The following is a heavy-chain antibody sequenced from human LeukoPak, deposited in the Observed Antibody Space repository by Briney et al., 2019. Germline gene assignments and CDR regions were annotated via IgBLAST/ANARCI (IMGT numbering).Heavy chain of an antibody. CDR2: IYKSGST. CDR1: GGSISGYF. J-gene: IGHJ3*02. CDR3: ARLSTGPYGLGAFDI. V-gene: IGHV4-59*08. Sequence: PSETLSLTCTVSGGSISGYFWSWLRQPPGKGLEWIGNIYKSGSTNYNPSLKSRVTMSVDTSKNQFSLRLNSVTAADTAVYYCARLSTGPYGLGAFDIWGQGTMVTVSS. D-gene: IGHD1-1*01.